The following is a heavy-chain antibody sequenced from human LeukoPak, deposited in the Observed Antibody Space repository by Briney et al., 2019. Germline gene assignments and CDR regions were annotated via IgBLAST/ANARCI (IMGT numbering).Heavy chain of an antibody. J-gene: IGHJ4*02. D-gene: IGHD3-10*01. CDR3: ARASGPFDY. Sequence: GGSLRLSCAASGFTFSNYDMNWVRQAPGKGLEWVSSISRSSYRYHGDSVKGRFTISRDNSKNTLYLQMNSLRAEDTAVYSCARASGPFDYWGQGTLVTVSS. V-gene: IGHV3-69-1*01. CDR1: GFTFSNYD. CDR2: ISRSSYR.